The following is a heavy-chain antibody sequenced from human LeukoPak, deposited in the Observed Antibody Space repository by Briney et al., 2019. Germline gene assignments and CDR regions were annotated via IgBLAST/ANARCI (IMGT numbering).Heavy chain of an antibody. D-gene: IGHD3-10*01. J-gene: IGHJ4*02. Sequence: GGSLRLSCAASGFTFSSYAMSWVRQAPGKGLEWVSAISGSGGSTYYADSVKGRFTISRGNAKNSLYLQMNSLRAEDTALYYCAKDSGGFGGLTYYFDYWGQGTLVTVSS. CDR2: ISGSGGST. CDR1: GFTFSSYA. V-gene: IGHV3-23*01. CDR3: AKDSGGFGGLTYYFDY.